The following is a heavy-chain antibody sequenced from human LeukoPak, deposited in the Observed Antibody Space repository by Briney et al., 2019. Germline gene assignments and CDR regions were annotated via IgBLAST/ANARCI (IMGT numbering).Heavy chain of an antibody. CDR2: IYYSGST. CDR1: GGSISTYY. CDR3: ARVETSYYYMDV. V-gene: IGHV4-59*01. J-gene: IGHJ6*03. Sequence: SETLSLTCTVSGGSISTYYWRWSRQPPGKGLEWIGYIYYSGSTNYNPSLKSRVTISVDTSKNQFSLKLSSVTAADTAVYYCARVETSYYYMDVWGKGTTVTVSS.